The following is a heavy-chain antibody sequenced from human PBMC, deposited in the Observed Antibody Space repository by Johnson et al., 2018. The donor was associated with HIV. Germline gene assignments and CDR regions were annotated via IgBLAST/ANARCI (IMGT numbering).Heavy chain of an antibody. V-gene: IGHV3-23*04. CDR3: ARDLRGAFDI. J-gene: IGHJ3*02. Sequence: VQLVESGGGLVKPGGSLRLSCAASGFTFSNAWMSWVRQAPGKGLEWVSAISGSGGSTYYADSVKGRFTISRDNSKNTLYLQMNSLRAEDTAVYYCARDLRGAFDIWGQGTMVADSS. CDR2: ISGSGGST. CDR1: GFTFSNAW.